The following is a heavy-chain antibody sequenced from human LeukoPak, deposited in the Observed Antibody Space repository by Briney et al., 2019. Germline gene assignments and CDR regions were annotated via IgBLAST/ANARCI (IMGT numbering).Heavy chain of an antibody. V-gene: IGHV3-30-3*01. Sequence: GGSLRLSCAASGFTFSSYAMHWVRQAPGKGLEWVAVISYDGSNKYYADSVKGRFTISRDNSKNTLYLQMNSLRAEDTAVYYCARESLNTMIVVVTSCYYFDYWGQGTLVTVSS. CDR1: GFTFSSYA. J-gene: IGHJ4*02. CDR3: ARESLNTMIVVVTSCYYFDY. CDR2: ISYDGSNK. D-gene: IGHD3-22*01.